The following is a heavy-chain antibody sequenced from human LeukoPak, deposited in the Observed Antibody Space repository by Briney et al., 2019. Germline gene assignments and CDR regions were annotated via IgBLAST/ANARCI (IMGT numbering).Heavy chain of an antibody. D-gene: IGHD5-12*01. CDR2: INPSGGST. Sequence: ASVKVSCKASGYTFTSYYMHWVRQAPGQGLEWMGIINPSGGSTSYAQKFQGRVTMTRDMSTSTVYMELSSLRSDDTAVYYCARRYSGYGGTYYYYYYMDVWGKGTTVTVSS. J-gene: IGHJ6*03. CDR3: ARRYSGYGGTYYYYYYMDV. V-gene: IGHV1-46*01. CDR1: GYTFTSYY.